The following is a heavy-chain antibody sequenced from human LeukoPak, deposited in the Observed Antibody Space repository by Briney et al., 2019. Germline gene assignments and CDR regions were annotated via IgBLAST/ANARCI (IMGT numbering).Heavy chain of an antibody. CDR3: AKDEFVASDFTGAFDI. D-gene: IGHD2-8*02. J-gene: IGHJ3*02. Sequence: GGSLRLSCAASGFTFDDYAMRWVRQAPGKSLEWVSGISWNSGSIGYADSVKGRFTISRDNAKNSLYLQMNSLRAEDMALYYCAKDEFVASDFTGAFDIWGQGTMVTLSS. CDR1: GFTFDDYA. CDR2: ISWNSGSI. V-gene: IGHV3-9*03.